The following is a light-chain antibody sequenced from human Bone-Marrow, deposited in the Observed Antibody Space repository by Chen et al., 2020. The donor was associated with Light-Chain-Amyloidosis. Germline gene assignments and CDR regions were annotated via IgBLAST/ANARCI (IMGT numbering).Light chain of an antibody. V-gene: IGLV3-25*03. CDR2: RDT. J-gene: IGLJ2*01. CDR1: DLPTKY. Sequence: SYELTQPPSVSVSPGQTARLTCSGDDLPTKYAYWYQQKPGQAPVLVIHRDTERPSGSSERFSGSSSGTTATLTISGVQAEDEADYHCQSADSSGTYEVIFGGGTKLTV. CDR3: QSADSSGTYEVI.